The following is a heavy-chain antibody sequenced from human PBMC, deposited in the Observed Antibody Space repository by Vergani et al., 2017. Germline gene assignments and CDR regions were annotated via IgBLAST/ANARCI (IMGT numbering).Heavy chain of an antibody. J-gene: IGHJ5*02. D-gene: IGHD3-22*01. CDR3: ARALRMGVYDPSGYSFYNWFGP. CDR1: GDKPNNLV. CDR2: IIPALDTT. Sequence: QVHLEQSGAEVRKPGSSVKVSCKASGDKPNNLVISWVRQAPGHGREWMGAIIPALDTTTYTQKFQDRVTFRADEVTNTAYMEMSGLKSEDTAISYFARALRMGVYDPSGYSFYNWFGPWGQGTQVTVSS. V-gene: IGHV1-69*01.